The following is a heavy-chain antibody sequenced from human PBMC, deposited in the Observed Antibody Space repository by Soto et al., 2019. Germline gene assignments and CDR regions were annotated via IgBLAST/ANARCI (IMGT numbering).Heavy chain of an antibody. CDR3: AREGWRYSSGWYGPGKPGMDV. CDR1: GYTFTSYG. Sequence: ASVKVSCKASGYTFTSYGISWVRQAPGQGLEWMGWISAYNGNTNYAQKLQGRVTMTTDTSTSTAYMELRSLRSDDTAVYYCAREGWRYSSGWYGPGKPGMDVWGQGTTVTVSS. V-gene: IGHV1-18*01. J-gene: IGHJ6*02. D-gene: IGHD6-19*01. CDR2: ISAYNGNT.